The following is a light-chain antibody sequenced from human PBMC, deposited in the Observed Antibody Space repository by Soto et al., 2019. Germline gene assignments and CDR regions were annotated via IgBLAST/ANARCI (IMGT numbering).Light chain of an antibody. J-gene: IGLJ1*01. CDR1: SSAVAGYNY. CDR3: SSYAGSNNYV. Sequence: QSALTQPPSASGSPGQSVTISCTGTSSAVAGYNYVSWYQQHPGKAPKLMIYEVNKRPSGVPDRFSGSKSGTTASLTVSGLQAEDEADYYCSSYAGSNNYVFGTGTKVTVL. CDR2: EVN. V-gene: IGLV2-8*01.